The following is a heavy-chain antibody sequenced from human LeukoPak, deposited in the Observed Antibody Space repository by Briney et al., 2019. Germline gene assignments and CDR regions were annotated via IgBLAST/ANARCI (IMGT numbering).Heavy chain of an antibody. D-gene: IGHD5-24*01. CDR1: GFTFSSYV. CDR3: AKDRRDGYNPFFDY. Sequence: GGSLRLSCAASGFTFSSYVMSWVRQAPGKGLEWVSAISGSGGSTYYADSVKGRFTISRDNSKNTLYLQMNSLRAEDTAVYYCAKDRRDGYNPFFDYWGQGTLVTVSS. J-gene: IGHJ4*02. V-gene: IGHV3-23*01. CDR2: ISGSGGST.